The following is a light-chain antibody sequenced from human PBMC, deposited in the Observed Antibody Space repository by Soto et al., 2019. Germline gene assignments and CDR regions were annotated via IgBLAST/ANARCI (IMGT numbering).Light chain of an antibody. V-gene: IGKV1-39*01. Sequence: DIQMTQSPSSLSASVGDRVTITCRASQTISTYLNWYQQKPGKAPKLLIYAASSLQSGVPSRISGSGSGTDFTLTISTLQPEDFATYFCQQSHSSPYIFGQGTKLQLK. J-gene: IGKJ2*01. CDR2: AAS. CDR1: QTISTY. CDR3: QQSHSSPYI.